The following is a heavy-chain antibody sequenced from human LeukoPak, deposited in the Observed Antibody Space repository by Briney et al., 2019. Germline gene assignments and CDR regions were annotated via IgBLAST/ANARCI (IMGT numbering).Heavy chain of an antibody. V-gene: IGHV4-61*01. J-gene: IGHJ4*02. CDR3: ARGYCSGGSCWFDY. D-gene: IGHD2-15*01. Sequence: PSETLSLTCTVSGGSISSRSYYWSWIRQPPGKGLEWIGYIYYSGSTNYNPSLKSRVTISVDTSKNQFSLKLSSVTAADTAVYYCARGYCSGGSCWFDYWGQGTLVTVSS. CDR2: IYYSGST. CDR1: GGSISSRSYY.